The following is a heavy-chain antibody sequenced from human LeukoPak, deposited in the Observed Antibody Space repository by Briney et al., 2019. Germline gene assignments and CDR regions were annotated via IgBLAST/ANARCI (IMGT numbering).Heavy chain of an antibody. Sequence: ASVKVSCKASGYTFTSYAMNWVRQAPGQGLEWMGWINTNTGNPTYAQGFTGRFVFSLDTSVSTAYLQISSLKAEDTAVYYCARPVSRPPDSSGSYDAFDIWGQGTMVTVSS. V-gene: IGHV7-4-1*02. CDR3: ARPVSRPPDSSGSYDAFDI. J-gene: IGHJ3*02. CDR1: GYTFTSYA. CDR2: INTNTGNP. D-gene: IGHD3-22*01.